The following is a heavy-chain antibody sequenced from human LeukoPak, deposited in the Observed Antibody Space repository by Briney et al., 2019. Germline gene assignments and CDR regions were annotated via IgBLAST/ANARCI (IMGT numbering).Heavy chain of an antibody. D-gene: IGHD5-18*01. J-gene: IGHJ4*02. V-gene: IGHV1-18*01. CDR3: ARAGYSYGYLGYFDY. CDR2: ISAYNGNT. Sequence: GASVKVSCKTSGYTFSNYGISWVRQAPGQGLEWMGWISAYNGNTKYAQKFQGRVTMTTDTSTSTAYMELRSLRSDDTAVYYCARAGYSYGYLGYFDYWGQGTLVTVSS. CDR1: GYTFSNYG.